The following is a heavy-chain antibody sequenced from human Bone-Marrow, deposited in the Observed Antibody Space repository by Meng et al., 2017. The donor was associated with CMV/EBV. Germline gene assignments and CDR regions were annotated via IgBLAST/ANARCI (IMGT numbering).Heavy chain of an antibody. V-gene: IGHV1-69*05. CDR1: GGTFSSYA. Sequence: SVKVSCKASGGTFSSYAISWVRQAPGQGLEWMGGIIPIFGTANYAQKFQGRVTITTDESTSTVYMELSRLTSEDTAVYYCARAESSGYYMASHYGMDVWGQGTTVTVSS. CDR3: ARAESSGYYMASHYGMDV. D-gene: IGHD3-22*01. CDR2: IIPIFGTA. J-gene: IGHJ6*02.